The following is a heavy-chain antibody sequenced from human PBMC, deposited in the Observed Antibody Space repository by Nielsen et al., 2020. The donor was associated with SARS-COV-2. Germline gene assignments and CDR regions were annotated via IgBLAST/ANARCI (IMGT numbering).Heavy chain of an antibody. CDR1: GFTFSSYA. D-gene: IGHD5-18*01. Sequence: GESLKISCAASGFTFSSYAMSWVRQAPGKGLEWVSAISGSGGSTYYADSVKGRFTISRDNSKNTLYLQMNSLRAEDTAVYYCARDMARGYSYGPFGYWGQGTLVTVSS. CDR3: ARDMARGYSYGPFGY. J-gene: IGHJ4*02. V-gene: IGHV3-23*01. CDR2: ISGSGGST.